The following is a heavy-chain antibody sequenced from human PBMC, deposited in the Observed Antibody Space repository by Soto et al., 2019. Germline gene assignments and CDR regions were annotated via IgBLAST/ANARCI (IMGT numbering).Heavy chain of an antibody. CDR1: GGSISSGGYS. D-gene: IGHD1-26*01. CDR3: ARVSGSYYYGMDV. V-gene: IGHV4-30-2*01. J-gene: IGHJ6*02. CDR2: MYHSGST. Sequence: PSETLSLTCAVSGGSISSGGYSWSWIRQPSGKGLEWIGYMYHSGSTNYNPSLKSRVTISVDKSKNQFSLKLSSVTAADTAVYYCARVSGSYYYGMDVWGQGTMVTVSS.